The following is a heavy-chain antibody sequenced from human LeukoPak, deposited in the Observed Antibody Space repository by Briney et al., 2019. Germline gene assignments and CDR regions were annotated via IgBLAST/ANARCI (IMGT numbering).Heavy chain of an antibody. V-gene: IGHV4-30-4*02. D-gene: IGHD1-26*01. J-gene: IGHJ5*02. CDR3: ARHLSGSFWFDP. CDR2: MHYSGNT. CDR1: GDSITSGDYY. Sequence: PSETLSLTCTVSGDSITSGDYYWTWIRHPPGKGLEWVAYMHYSGNTYYNSSFNSRLPISVDTSRNQFSLYLSFVIAAITAMNYCARHLSGSFWFDPWGQRSLVTVSS.